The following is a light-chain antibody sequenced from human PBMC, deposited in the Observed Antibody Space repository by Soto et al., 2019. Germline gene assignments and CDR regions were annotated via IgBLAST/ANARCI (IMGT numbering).Light chain of an antibody. Sequence: AIRMTQSPSSFSASPGDRVTITCRASQGISSYLAWYQQKPGRAPKLLIDAASTLQVGVPSRFSGSGSGTDFTLTISCLQSEDFATYYCQQYYSYPWTFGQGTKVDIK. CDR2: AAS. CDR3: QQYYSYPWT. V-gene: IGKV1-8*01. J-gene: IGKJ1*01. CDR1: QGISSY.